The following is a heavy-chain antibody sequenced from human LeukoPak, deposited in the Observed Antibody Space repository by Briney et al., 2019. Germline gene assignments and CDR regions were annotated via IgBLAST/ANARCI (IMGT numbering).Heavy chain of an antibody. CDR3: VRDRELFY. V-gene: IGHV4-59*01. CDR1: GVSISIYY. CDR2: VYNSGST. Sequence: SETLSLTCTVSGVSISIYYWSWIRQPPRKGLEWLGYVYNSGSTDYNPSLKSRVTISADTSKNQFSLKLSSVTAADTAVYYCVRDRELFYWGQGTLVTVSS. J-gene: IGHJ4*02. D-gene: IGHD1-7*01.